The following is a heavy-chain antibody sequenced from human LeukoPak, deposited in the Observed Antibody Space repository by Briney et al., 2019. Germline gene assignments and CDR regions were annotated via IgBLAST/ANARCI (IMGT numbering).Heavy chain of an antibody. CDR1: GGTFSSYA. CDR3: ARVSIRTGTTVDY. D-gene: IGHD1-1*01. V-gene: IGHV1-69*04. Sequence: ASVKVSCKASGGTFSSYAISWVRQAPGQGLEWMGRIIPILGIANYAQKFQGRVTITADKSTSTAYMELSSLRSEDTAVYYCARVSIRTGTTVDYWGQGILVTVSS. J-gene: IGHJ4*02. CDR2: IIPILGIA.